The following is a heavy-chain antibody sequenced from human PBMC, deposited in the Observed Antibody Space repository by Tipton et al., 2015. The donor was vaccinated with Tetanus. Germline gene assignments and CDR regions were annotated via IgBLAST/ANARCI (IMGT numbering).Heavy chain of an antibody. Sequence: TLSLTCAISGDSVSSNSAAWNWIRQSPSRGLEWLGRTYYRSKWYNDYAVSVKSRITINPDTSKNQFSLQLNSVTPEDTAVYYRAGGLAAVLYNWFDPWGQGTLVTVSS. CDR3: AGGLAAVLYNWFDP. CDR2: TYYRSKWYN. D-gene: IGHD6-13*01. J-gene: IGHJ5*02. V-gene: IGHV6-1*01. CDR1: GDSVSSNSAA.